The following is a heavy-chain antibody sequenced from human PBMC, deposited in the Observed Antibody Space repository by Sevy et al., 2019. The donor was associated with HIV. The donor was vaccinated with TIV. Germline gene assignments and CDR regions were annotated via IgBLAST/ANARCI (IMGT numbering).Heavy chain of an antibody. J-gene: IGHJ4*02. CDR2: ISYDGSNK. D-gene: IGHD3-10*01. Sequence: GGSLRLSCAASGFTFSSYAMHWVRQAPGKGLEWVAVISYDGSNKYYADSVKGRFTISRDNSKNTLYLQMNSLRAEETAVYYCARATPITMVRGVTKTKTGSLDYWGQGTLVTVSS. CDR3: ARATPITMVRGVTKTKTGSLDY. CDR1: GFTFSSYA. V-gene: IGHV3-30-3*01.